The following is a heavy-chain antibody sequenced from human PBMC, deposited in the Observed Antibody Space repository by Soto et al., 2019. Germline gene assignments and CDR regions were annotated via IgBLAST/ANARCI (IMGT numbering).Heavy chain of an antibody. D-gene: IGHD1-1*01. CDR3: ARSGNHGRYWYFDL. CDR1: GGSISSGY. Sequence: QVQLQESGPGLVKASQTLSLTCTVSGGSISSGYWSWIRQHPGKGLEWIGYIYYSGSTYYNPSLNRRVTXXVXPXXNQFPLNLNSVTAADTAVYYCARSGNHGRYWYFDLWGRGTLVSVSS. J-gene: IGHJ2*01. V-gene: IGHV4-31*03. CDR2: IYYSGST.